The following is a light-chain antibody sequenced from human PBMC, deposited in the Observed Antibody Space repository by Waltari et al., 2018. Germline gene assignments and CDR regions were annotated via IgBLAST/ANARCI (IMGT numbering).Light chain of an antibody. CDR1: SGHRSNV. J-gene: IGLJ3*02. Sequence: QLVLPQSPSASASLGASVRLTCTLSSGHRSNVIAWHQQQPEKGPRYLMRVNSDGSHSKGDEIPDRFSVSSSGAERYLTISSLQSEDEADYYCQTGGHGTWVFGGGTKLTVL. CDR2: VNSDGSH. V-gene: IGLV4-69*01. CDR3: QTGGHGTWV.